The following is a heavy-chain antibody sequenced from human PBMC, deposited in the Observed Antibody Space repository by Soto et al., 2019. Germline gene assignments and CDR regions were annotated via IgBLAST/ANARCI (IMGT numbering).Heavy chain of an antibody. V-gene: IGHV1-3*01. CDR2: LNPDTGNT. CDR1: GFTFSDNL. D-gene: IGHD5-18*01. CDR3: ARDIQSVGPRANDAFDV. Sequence: QVQLVQSGAELKKPGASVNISCTASGFTFSDNLINWVRQVPGQGREWMGWLNPDTGNTRYSETFRGRVTISRHPSASTGYIELSGLENEDTALYFCARDIQSVGPRANDAFDVWGQGTMITVSS. J-gene: IGHJ3*01.